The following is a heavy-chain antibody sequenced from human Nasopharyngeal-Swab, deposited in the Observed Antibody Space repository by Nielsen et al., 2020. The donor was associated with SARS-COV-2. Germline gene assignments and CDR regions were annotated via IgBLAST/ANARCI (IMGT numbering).Heavy chain of an antibody. J-gene: IGHJ6*02. Sequence: GSLKISCAASGFTFSSYAMHWVRQAPGKGLEWVAVISYDGSNKYYADSVKGRFTISRDNSKNTLYLQMNSLRAEDTAVYYCASSSGMVQPYGMDVWGQGTTVTVSS. D-gene: IGHD3-10*01. CDR2: ISYDGSNK. CDR3: ASSSGMVQPYGMDV. CDR1: GFTFSSYA. V-gene: IGHV3-30*04.